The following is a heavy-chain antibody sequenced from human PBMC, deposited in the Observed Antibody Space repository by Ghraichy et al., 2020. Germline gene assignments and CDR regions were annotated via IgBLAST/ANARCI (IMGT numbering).Heavy chain of an antibody. V-gene: IGHV3-43*02. D-gene: IGHD5-18*01. CDR2: IYGDASTT. CDR1: GFTFADYA. Sequence: GGSLRLSCSASGFTFADYAIHWVRQAPGKGLEWVSLIYGDASTTKYADSVRGRFTISRDYSTNSVFLQMNSLTTEDSGFYFCAKDKGWLHWYFDLWCRGTLVSVSS. CDR3: AKDKGWLHWYFDL. J-gene: IGHJ2*01.